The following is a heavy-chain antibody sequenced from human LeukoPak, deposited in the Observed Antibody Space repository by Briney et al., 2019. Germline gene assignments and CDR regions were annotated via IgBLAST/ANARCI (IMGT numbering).Heavy chain of an antibody. CDR2: MNGDGSQI. J-gene: IGHJ3*01. CDR1: GFTFSGHW. D-gene: IGHD1-26*01. CDR3: VAWGNSGNS. V-gene: IGHV3-7*01. Sequence: GGSLRLSCAASGFTFSGHWMSWVRQAPAKGLEWVAHMNGDGSQIYYMDFVKGRFTISRDNAKNSLYLQMNGLRAEDTAVYYCVAWGNSGNSWGQGTMVIVPS.